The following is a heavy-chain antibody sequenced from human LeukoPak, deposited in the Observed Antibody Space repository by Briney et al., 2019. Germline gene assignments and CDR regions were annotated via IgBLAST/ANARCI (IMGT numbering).Heavy chain of an antibody. Sequence: SVKVSCKASGGTFSSYAISWVRQAPGQGLEWMGGIIPIFGTANYAQKFQGRVTMTRNTSISTAYMELSSLRSEDTAVYYCARGRAPLRYFDWLLRKDAFDIWGQGTMVTVSS. CDR1: GGTFSSYA. J-gene: IGHJ3*02. CDR3: ARGRAPLRYFDWLLRKDAFDI. V-gene: IGHV1-69*05. D-gene: IGHD3-9*01. CDR2: IIPIFGTA.